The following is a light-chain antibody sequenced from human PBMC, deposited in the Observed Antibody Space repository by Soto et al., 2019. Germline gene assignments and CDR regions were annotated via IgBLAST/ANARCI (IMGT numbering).Light chain of an antibody. J-gene: IGKJ2*01. CDR3: QQYNDWPPTYT. CDR2: GAS. V-gene: IGKV3-15*01. Sequence: IVMTQSPATLSVSPGERVTLSCRASQSVRNNLAWYLQKPGQAPRHLIYGASTRATGVPARFSGSGSGTAFTLTISSLQSEDFAIYYCQQYNDWPPTYTFGQGTKLEIK. CDR1: QSVRNN.